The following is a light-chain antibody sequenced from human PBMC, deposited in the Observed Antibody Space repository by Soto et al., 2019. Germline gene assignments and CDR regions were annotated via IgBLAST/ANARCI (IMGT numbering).Light chain of an antibody. V-gene: IGLV2-23*02. J-gene: IGLJ2*01. CDR3: CSYVGTLVV. CDR1: HSDIGSYNL. Sequence: QSALTQPASVSGSPGQSITISCTGTHSDIGSYNLVSWYQHLPGRGPQLIIFGLTERTSGVPNRFSGSKSGSTAYLTISGLQAEEEADYYCCSYVGTLVVFGGGTKLTVL. CDR2: GLT.